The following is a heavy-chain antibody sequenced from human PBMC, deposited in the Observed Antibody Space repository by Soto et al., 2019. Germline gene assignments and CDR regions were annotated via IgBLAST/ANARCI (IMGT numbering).Heavy chain of an antibody. J-gene: IGHJ4*02. Sequence: QVQLVQSGAEVKKPGSSVKVSCKASGGTFSSYAISWVRQAPGQGLEWMGGIIPIFGTANYAQKFQGRVTITADEPTSTAYMELSSLRSEDTAVYYCARDLVGCGGDCYRFDYWGQGTLVTVSS. V-gene: IGHV1-69*12. D-gene: IGHD2-21*02. CDR2: IIPIFGTA. CDR1: GGTFSSYA. CDR3: ARDLVGCGGDCYRFDY.